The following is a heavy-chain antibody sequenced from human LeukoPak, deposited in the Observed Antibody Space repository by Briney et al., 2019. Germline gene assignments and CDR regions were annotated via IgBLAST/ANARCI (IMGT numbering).Heavy chain of an antibody. V-gene: IGHV3-21*01. CDR3: ARDTGRAFDI. D-gene: IGHD4-17*01. CDR2: ISSSSSYI. Sequence: GGSLRLSCAASGFTFSNYKMNWVRQAPGKGLEWVSFISSSSSYIYYADSVKGRFTISRDNAKNSLHLQMNSLRAEDTAVYYCARDTGRAFDIWGQGTMVTVSS. CDR1: GFTFSNYK. J-gene: IGHJ3*02.